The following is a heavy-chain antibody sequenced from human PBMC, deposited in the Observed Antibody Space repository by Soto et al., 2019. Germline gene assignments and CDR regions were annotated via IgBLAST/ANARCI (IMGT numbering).Heavy chain of an antibody. Sequence: SETLSLTCTVSGGSISSHYWSWVRQAPGKGLEWIGHIYYRGSTNYNPSLRSRSTISVDTSNNQFSLKVNSVTTADTALYYCARDGREASGMDVWGQGTKVTVSS. D-gene: IGHD1-26*01. CDR3: ARDGREASGMDV. CDR1: GGSISSHY. J-gene: IGHJ6*02. CDR2: IYYRGST. V-gene: IGHV4-59*11.